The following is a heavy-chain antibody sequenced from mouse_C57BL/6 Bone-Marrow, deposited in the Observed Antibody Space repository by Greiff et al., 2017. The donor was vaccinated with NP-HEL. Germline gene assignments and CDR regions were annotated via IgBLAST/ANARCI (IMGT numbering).Heavy chain of an antibody. J-gene: IGHJ1*03. V-gene: IGHV5-2*01. CDR3: ARNYGNYVDWYFDV. CDR1: EYEFPSHD. Sequence: EVQRVESGGGLVQPGESLKLSCESNEYEFPSHDMSWVRKTPEKRLELVAAINSDGGSTYYPDTMERRFIISRDNTKKTLYLQMSSLRSEDTALYYCARNYGNYVDWYFDVWGTGTTVTVSS. D-gene: IGHD2-1*01. CDR2: INSDGGST.